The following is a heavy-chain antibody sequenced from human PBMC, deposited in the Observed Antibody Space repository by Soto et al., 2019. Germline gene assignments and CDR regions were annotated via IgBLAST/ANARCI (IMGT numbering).Heavy chain of an antibody. CDR1: GYTLTELS. D-gene: IGHD3-22*01. J-gene: IGHJ4*02. CDR3: AAQTPYYYDSSGYRAQGQFDY. V-gene: IGHV1-24*01. Sequence: GASVKVSCKVSGYTLTELSMHWVRQAPGKGLEWMGGFDPEDGETIYAQKFQGRVTMTEDTSTDTAYMELSSLRSEDTAVYYCAAQTPYYYDSSGYRAQGQFDYWGQGTLVTVSS. CDR2: FDPEDGET.